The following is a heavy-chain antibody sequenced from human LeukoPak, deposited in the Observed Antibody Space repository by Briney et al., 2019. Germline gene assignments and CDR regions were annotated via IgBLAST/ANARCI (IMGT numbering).Heavy chain of an antibody. CDR2: IYYRGGT. V-gene: IGHV4-31*03. J-gene: IGHJ4*02. CDR3: ARSSGARGDV. CDR1: GGSISRGGYY. Sequence: SETLSLTCTVSGGSISRGGYYWGWIRQHPGKGLEWIGYIYYRGGTYYNPSLKSRVSISVDTSKNQFSLNLSSVTAADTAVYYCARSSGARGDVWGQGTRVTVSS. D-gene: IGHD2-15*01.